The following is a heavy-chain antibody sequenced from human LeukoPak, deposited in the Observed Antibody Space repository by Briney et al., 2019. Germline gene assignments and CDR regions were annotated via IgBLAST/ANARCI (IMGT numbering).Heavy chain of an antibody. D-gene: IGHD5-24*01. CDR1: GYTFTSNY. CDR3: ARGVRWLQSGEPCYFDY. J-gene: IGHJ4*02. V-gene: IGHV1-46*01. CDR2: ISPSGGST. Sequence: ASVKVSCKAFGYTFTSNYMHWVRQAPGQGPEWMGVISPSGGSTTYAQKFQGRVTLTRDMSTSTDYLELSSLRSEDTAVYYCARGVRWLQSGEPCYFDYWGQGTLVTVSS.